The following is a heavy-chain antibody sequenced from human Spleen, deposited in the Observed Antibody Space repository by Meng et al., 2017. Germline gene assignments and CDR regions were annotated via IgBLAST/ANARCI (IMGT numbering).Heavy chain of an antibody. Sequence: GGEGLVKLSENPSLSCFVSGGSLWDYYWSGNRPPPGKGLEWNVEINHSGSTNYNPSLESRATISVDTSQNNLSLKLGSVTAADSAVYYCARGPTTMAHDFDYWGQGTLVTVPS. D-gene: IGHD4-11*01. CDR2: INHSGST. CDR1: GGSLWDYY. J-gene: IGHJ4*02. CDR3: ARGPTTMAHDFDY. V-gene: IGHV4-34*01.